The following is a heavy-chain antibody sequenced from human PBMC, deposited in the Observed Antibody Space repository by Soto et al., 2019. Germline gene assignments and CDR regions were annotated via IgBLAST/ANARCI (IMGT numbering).Heavy chain of an antibody. CDR3: AKARTYDILTGYLDY. Sequence: GGSLRLSCAASGFTFDDYAMHWVRQAPGKGLEWVSGISWNSGSIGYADSVKGRFTISRDNAKNPLYLQMNSLRAEDTALYYCAKARTYDILTGYLDYWGQGTLVTVSS. CDR1: GFTFDDYA. J-gene: IGHJ4*02. CDR2: ISWNSGSI. D-gene: IGHD3-9*01. V-gene: IGHV3-9*01.